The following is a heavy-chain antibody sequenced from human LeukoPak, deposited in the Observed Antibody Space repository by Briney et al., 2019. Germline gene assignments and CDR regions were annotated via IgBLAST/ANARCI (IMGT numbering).Heavy chain of an antibody. CDR1: GFTFSSYA. Sequence: SGGSLRLSCADSGFTFSSYAMSWVRQAPGKGLEWVSTISGSGGSTYYADSVKGRFTISRDNSKNTLYLQMNSLRAEDTAVYYCAKSDLNYGGNPDYWGQGTLVTVSS. D-gene: IGHD4-23*01. CDR3: AKSDLNYGGNPDY. V-gene: IGHV3-23*01. J-gene: IGHJ4*02. CDR2: ISGSGGST.